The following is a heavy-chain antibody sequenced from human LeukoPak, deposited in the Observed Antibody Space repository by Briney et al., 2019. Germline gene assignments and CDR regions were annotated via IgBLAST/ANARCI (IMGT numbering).Heavy chain of an antibody. D-gene: IGHD6-13*01. J-gene: IGHJ6*03. CDR2: IIPIFGTS. Sequence: ASVKVSCKASGGTFSSYAISWVRQAPGQGLEWMGGIIPIFGTSNYAQKFQGRVTITADESTSTAYMELSSLRSEDTALYYCARGLAATYYYYYMDVWGKGTTVTISS. CDR3: ARGLAATYYYYYMDV. CDR1: GGTFSSYA. V-gene: IGHV1-69*13.